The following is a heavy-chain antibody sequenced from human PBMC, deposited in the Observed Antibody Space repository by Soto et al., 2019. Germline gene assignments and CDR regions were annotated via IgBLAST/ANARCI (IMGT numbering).Heavy chain of an antibody. CDR3: AKVAVTTPFDY. V-gene: IGHV3-23*01. D-gene: IGHD4-4*01. J-gene: IGHJ4*02. CDR2: ISGSADTT. Sequence: GGSLRLSCAASGFTFSSYAMTWVRQAPGKGLAWVSLISGSADTTYYADSVKGRFTISRDNSKNTLYLQMHSLRAEDTAVYYCAKVAVTTPFDYWGQGTLVTVS. CDR1: GFTFSSYA.